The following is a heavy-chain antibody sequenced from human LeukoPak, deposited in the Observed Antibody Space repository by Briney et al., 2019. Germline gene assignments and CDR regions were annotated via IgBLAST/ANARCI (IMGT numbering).Heavy chain of an antibody. CDR1: GYTFTGCY. CDR3: ARDPEEYCGGDCYGYGMDV. Sequence: ASVKVSCKSSGYTFTGCYMHGVRQAPGQGLEWMAWINPNSGGTNYAQKFQGRVTMTRDTSISTAYMELSRLRSDDTAVYYCARDPEEYCGGDCYGYGMDVWGQGTTVTVSS. D-gene: IGHD2-21*02. CDR2: INPNSGGT. J-gene: IGHJ6*02. V-gene: IGHV1-2*02.